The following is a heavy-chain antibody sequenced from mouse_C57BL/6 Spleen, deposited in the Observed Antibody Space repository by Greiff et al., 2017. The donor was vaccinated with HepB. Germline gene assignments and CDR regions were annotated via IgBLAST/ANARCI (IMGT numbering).Heavy chain of an antibody. CDR3: AREGRNYSHLDY. Sequence: VQLQQPGAELVKPGASVKLSCKASGYTFTSYWMQWVKQRPGQGLEWIGEIDPSDSYTNYNQKFKGKATLTVDTSSSTAYMQLSSLTSEDSAVYYCAREGRNYSHLDYWGQGTTLTVST. CDR1: GYTFTSYW. J-gene: IGHJ2*01. D-gene: IGHD2-5*01. CDR2: IDPSDSYT. V-gene: IGHV1-50*01.